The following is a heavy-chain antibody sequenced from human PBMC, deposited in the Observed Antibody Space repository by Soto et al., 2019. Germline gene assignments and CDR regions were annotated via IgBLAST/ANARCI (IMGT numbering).Heavy chain of an antibody. CDR3: ARVGGGSGNFDY. D-gene: IGHD3-10*01. J-gene: IGHJ4*02. Sequence: EVQLVESGGGLVQPGGSLRLSCGASGFTFSNYWMHWVRQAPGEGLVWVSRINGDGSITRFADSVKGRFTISRDNAKKTLYLQMSSLRGDVTAVYYCARVGGGSGNFDYWGQGTLVTVSS. CDR1: GFTFSNYW. V-gene: IGHV3-74*01. CDR2: INGDGSIT.